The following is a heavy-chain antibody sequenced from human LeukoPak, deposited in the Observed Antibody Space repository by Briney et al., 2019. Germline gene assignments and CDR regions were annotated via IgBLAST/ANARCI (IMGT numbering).Heavy chain of an antibody. CDR3: ARIQRGYGRDAGDY. V-gene: IGHV1-2*02. D-gene: IGHD5-18*01. Sequence: GASVKVSCKASGYTFTGYYMHWVRQAPGQGLEWMGWINPNSGGTNYAQKFQGRVTMTRDTSISTAYMELSRLRSDDTAVYYCARIQRGYGRDAGDYWGQGTLVTVSS. CDR1: GYTFTGYY. CDR2: INPNSGGT. J-gene: IGHJ4*02.